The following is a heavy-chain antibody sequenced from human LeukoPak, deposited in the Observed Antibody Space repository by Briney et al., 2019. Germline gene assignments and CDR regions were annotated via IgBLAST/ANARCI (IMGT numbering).Heavy chain of an antibody. CDR1: GFTFSDYS. Sequence: GGSLRLSCAASGFTFSDYSMIWVRQAPGKGLEWVSSISSGSGYIYYADSLKGRFTISRDNAKNSLYLQMNSLRAEDTAVYYCARGDLDTAMVRKYYFDCWGQGTLVTVSS. V-gene: IGHV3-21*01. CDR2: ISSGSGYI. D-gene: IGHD5-18*01. CDR3: ARGDLDTAMVRKYYFDC. J-gene: IGHJ4*02.